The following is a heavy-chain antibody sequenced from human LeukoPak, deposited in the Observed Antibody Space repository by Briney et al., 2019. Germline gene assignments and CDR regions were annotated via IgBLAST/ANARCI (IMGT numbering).Heavy chain of an antibody. CDR2: ISAYNGNT. Sequence: ASVKVSCKASGYTFTSYGISWVRQAPGQGLECMGWISAYNGNTNYAQKLQGRVTITRDTSASTAYMELSSLRSEDTAVYYCAREAEGAALDYWGQGTLVTVSS. CDR3: AREAEGAALDY. V-gene: IGHV1-18*01. CDR1: GYTFTSYG. D-gene: IGHD1-26*01. J-gene: IGHJ4*02.